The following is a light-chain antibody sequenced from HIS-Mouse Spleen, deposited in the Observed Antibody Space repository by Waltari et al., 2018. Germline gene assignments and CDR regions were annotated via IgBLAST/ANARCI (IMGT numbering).Light chain of an antibody. V-gene: IGLV3-25*03. CDR1: ALPKQY. Sequence: SYELTQPPSVSVSPGQTARITCSGDALPKQYAYWYQQKPGQAPVLVIYKDSERPSGLPERVSGSSSGTTVTLTISGVQAEDEADYYCQSADSSGTYHVVFGGGTKLTVL. CDR2: KDS. CDR3: QSADSSGTYHVV. J-gene: IGLJ2*01.